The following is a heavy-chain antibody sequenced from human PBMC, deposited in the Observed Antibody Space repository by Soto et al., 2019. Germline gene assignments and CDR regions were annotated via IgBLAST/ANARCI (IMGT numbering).Heavy chain of an antibody. D-gene: IGHD2-8*01. CDR2: ISAHTGSS. CDR3: ARGDSTDCSNGVCSFFYNHDMDV. Sequence: ASVKVSCKASGYTFTSSGMSWVRQAPGQGLEWMGWISAHTGSSEYAQRFQGRVTMTTDRSTSTAYMELRSLRSDDTAVYYCARGDSTDCSNGVCSFFYNHDMDVWGQGTTVTVSS. CDR1: GYTFTSSG. J-gene: IGHJ6*02. V-gene: IGHV1-18*01.